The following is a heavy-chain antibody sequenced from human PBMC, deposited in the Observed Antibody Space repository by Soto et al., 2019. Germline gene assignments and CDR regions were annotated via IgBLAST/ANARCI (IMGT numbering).Heavy chain of an antibody. D-gene: IGHD2-15*01. CDR1: GDSISDYFY. J-gene: IGHJ4*02. CDR3: AREVRGGFTGIFDQ. Sequence: SETLSLTCTVSGDSISDYFYWSWIRQPAGKGLEWIGRIYTDGTTKYNPSLKSRVTLSLDKSKNQFSLRLSSVTAADTAVYYFAREVRGGFTGIFDQWGRG. V-gene: IGHV4-4*07. CDR2: IYTDGTT.